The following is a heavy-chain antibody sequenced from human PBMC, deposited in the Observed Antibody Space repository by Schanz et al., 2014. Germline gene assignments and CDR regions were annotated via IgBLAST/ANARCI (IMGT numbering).Heavy chain of an antibody. CDR1: GSTFRGYA. CDR2: VSGPGGST. V-gene: IGHV3-23*01. J-gene: IGHJ4*02. CDR3: ARESGDTAEVTAYFDY. Sequence: EVQLLESGGGLVQPGGSLRLSCAASGSTFRGYAMSWVRQAPGRGLEWMSIVSGPGGSTYNADAVRGECTISRDNSKTTVYLQMDSLRAEDTAVYYCARESGDTAEVTAYFDYWGQGTRVTVSA. D-gene: IGHD5-18*01.